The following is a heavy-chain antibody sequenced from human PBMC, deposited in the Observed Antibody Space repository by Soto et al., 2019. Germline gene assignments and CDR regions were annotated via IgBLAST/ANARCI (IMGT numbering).Heavy chain of an antibody. D-gene: IGHD6-19*01. CDR1: GHNFSNYD. CDR2: INSYSGNT. Sequence: GASVKVSCKASGHNFSNYDVNWVRQAPGQGLEWMGWINSYSGNTDYAQKFQGRVSLTTETSTTTAYMELRSLRSDDTAVYYCARKPLAVGGLSYYGMDVWGQGTTVTVSS. J-gene: IGHJ6*02. V-gene: IGHV1-18*04. CDR3: ARKPLAVGGLSYYGMDV.